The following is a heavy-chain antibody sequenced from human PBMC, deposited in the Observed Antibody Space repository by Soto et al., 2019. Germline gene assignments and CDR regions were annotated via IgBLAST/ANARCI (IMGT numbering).Heavy chain of an antibody. D-gene: IGHD2-15*01. CDR1: DGFISSSNY. CDR2: VYHNGGP. Sequence: SETLSLTCAVSDGFISSSNYWSWVRQPPGKGLEWIGQVYHNGGPSYNPSLRSRVTISIDKSKNQFSLNLSAVTAADTAVYFCVRHGGRLFDYWGPGHLVTVSS. V-gene: IGHV4-4*02. J-gene: IGHJ4*02. CDR3: VRHGGRLFDY.